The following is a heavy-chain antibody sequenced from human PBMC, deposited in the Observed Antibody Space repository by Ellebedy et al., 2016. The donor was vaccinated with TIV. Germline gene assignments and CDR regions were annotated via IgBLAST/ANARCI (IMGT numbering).Heavy chain of an antibody. CDR1: GFTFSSYA. V-gene: IGHV3-30*01. J-gene: IGHJ4*02. D-gene: IGHD6-13*01. CDR2: ISYDGSNK. Sequence: PGGSLRLSCAASGFTFSSYAMHWVRQAPGKGLEWVAVISYDGSNKYYADSVKGRFTISRDNSKNTLYLQMNSLRAEDTAVYYCASPPLNSYSSSDYWGQGTLVTVSS. CDR3: ASPPLNSYSSSDY.